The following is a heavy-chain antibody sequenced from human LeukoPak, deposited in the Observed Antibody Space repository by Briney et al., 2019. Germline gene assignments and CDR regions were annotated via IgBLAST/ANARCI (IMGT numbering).Heavy chain of an antibody. V-gene: IGHV4-39*07. J-gene: IGHJ4*02. D-gene: IGHD3-10*01. Sequence: PSETLSLTCTVSGGSISSSSYYWGWIRQPPGKGLEWIGSIYYSGSTYYNPSLKSRVTISVDTSKNQFSLKLSSVTAADTAVYYCARDSNYGSGSYYPVGGPDYWGQGTLVTVSS. CDR1: GGSISSSSYY. CDR2: IYYSGST. CDR3: ARDSNYGSGSYYPVGGPDY.